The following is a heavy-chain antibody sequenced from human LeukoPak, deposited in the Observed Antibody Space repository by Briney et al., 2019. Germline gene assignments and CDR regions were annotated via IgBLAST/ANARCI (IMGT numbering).Heavy chain of an antibody. CDR3: ARIRHYYDSSGYHHDY. D-gene: IGHD3-22*01. J-gene: IGHJ4*02. Sequence: ASVKVACKASGYTFTSYGISWVRQAPGQGLEWMGWISAYNGNTNYAQKLQGRVTMTTDTSTSTAYMELRSLRSDDTAVYYCARIRHYYDSSGYHHDYWGQGTLVTVSS. CDR1: GYTFTSYG. V-gene: IGHV1-18*01. CDR2: ISAYNGNT.